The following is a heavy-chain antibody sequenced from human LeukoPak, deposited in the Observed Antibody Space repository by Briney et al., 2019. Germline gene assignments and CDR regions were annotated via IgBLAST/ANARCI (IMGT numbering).Heavy chain of an antibody. V-gene: IGHV4-59*01. J-gene: IGHJ4*02. CDR1: GGSISSYY. D-gene: IGHD3-22*01. CDR2: IYYSGST. CDR3: ARGAYYYDSSGSLGY. Sequence: SETLSLTCTVSGGSISSYYWTWIRQPPGKGLEWIGYIYYSGSTNYNPSLQSRVTISVDTSKNQFSLKLSSVTAADTAVYYCARGAYYYDSSGSLGYWGQGTLVTVSS.